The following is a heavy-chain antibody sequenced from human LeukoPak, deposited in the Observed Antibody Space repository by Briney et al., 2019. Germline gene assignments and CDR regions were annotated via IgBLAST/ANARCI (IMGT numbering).Heavy chain of an antibody. CDR3: ARDWGTYSSGSHHGFDP. CDR1: GDSVSSNSAA. CDR2: TYYRSKWYH. Sequence: SQTLSLTCAISGDSVSSNSAAWNWIRQSPSRGLEWLGRTYYRSKWYHEYAVSVKSRITINTDTSKNQFSLQLNSVPPEDTAVYYCARDWGTYSSGSHHGFDPWGQGTLVTVSS. D-gene: IGHD6-19*01. J-gene: IGHJ5*02. V-gene: IGHV6-1*01.